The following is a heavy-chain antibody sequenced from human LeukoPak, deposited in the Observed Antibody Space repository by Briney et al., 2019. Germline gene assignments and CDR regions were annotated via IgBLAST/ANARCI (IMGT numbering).Heavy chain of an antibody. CDR1: GGSISSSSYY. V-gene: IGHV4-39*01. J-gene: IGHJ5*02. D-gene: IGHD1-26*01. CDR2: IFYSGST. CDR3: ASRPIVGAHNWFDP. Sequence: SETLSLTCTVSGGSISSSSYYWGWIRQPPGKGLEWIGSIFYSGSTYYNPSLKSRVTISVDTSKNQFSLKLSSVTAADTAVYYCASRPIVGAHNWFDPWGQGTLVTVSS.